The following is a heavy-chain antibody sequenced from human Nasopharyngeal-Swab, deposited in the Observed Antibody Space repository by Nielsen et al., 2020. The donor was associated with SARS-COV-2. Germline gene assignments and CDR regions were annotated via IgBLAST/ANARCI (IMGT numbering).Heavy chain of an antibody. Sequence: GESLQISCAASGFTFSSFGMHWVRQAPGKGLEWVAFMAHDASNEYYGDSVKGRFSISRDSSKNTLYLQMDSLRGEDTAVYYCARDAPAHYGAFYWGRGTLVTVSS. J-gene: IGHJ4*02. CDR1: GFTFSSFG. CDR2: MAHDASNE. CDR3: ARDAPAHYGAFY. D-gene: IGHD4-17*01. V-gene: IGHV3-30*03.